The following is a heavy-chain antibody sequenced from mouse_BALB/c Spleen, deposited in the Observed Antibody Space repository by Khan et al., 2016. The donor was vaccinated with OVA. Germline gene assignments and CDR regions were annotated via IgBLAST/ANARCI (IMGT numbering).Heavy chain of an antibody. CDR3: ARTLYGSGYDDVMDY. D-gene: IGHD1-1*01. CDR1: GYILTNYG. Sequence: QIQLVQSGPELKKPGETVKISCKASGYILTNYGMTWVKQAPGKGLKWMGWINTYTGKPTYADDFKGRFDFSLETSPNTAYSHINYPKKEETATYVRARTLYGSGYDDVMDYWGQATSITGSS. CDR2: INTYTGKP. V-gene: IGHV9-3-1*01. J-gene: IGHJ4*01.